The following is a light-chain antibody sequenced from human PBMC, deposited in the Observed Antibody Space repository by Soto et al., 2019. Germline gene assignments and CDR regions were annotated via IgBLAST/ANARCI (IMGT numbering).Light chain of an antibody. CDR1: QGISYY. CDR3: QKYNGEFT. CDR2: DAS. Sequence: DLQMTQSPSSLSASVGDRVTITCRASQGISYYLAWYQQKPGKGPKLLIYDASTLQSGVPSRFSGRGSGTDFSLTISSLQPEDVANYYCQKYNGEFTFGPGTKVDIK. J-gene: IGKJ3*01. V-gene: IGKV1-27*01.